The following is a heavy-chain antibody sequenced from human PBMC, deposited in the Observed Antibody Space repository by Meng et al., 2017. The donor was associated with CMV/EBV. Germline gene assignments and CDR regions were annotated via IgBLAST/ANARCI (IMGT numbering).Heavy chain of an antibody. CDR1: GFTFSSYS. V-gene: IGHV3-21*01. J-gene: IGHJ6*02. D-gene: IGHD6-19*01. CDR2: ISSSSSYI. Sequence: GESLKISCAASGFTFSSYSMNWVRQAPGKGLEWVSSISSSSSYIYYADSVKGRFTISRDNAKNSLYLQMNSLRAEDTAVYYCARDGGYSSGWYPPQLSYYYYYGMDVWGQGTTVTVS. CDR3: ARDGGYSSGWYPPQLSYYYYYGMDV.